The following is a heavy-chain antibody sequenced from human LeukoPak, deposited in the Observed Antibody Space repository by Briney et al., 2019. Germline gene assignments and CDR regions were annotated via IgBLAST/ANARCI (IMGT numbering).Heavy chain of an antibody. D-gene: IGHD6-13*01. J-gene: IGHJ4*02. V-gene: IGHV7-4-1*02. CDR2: INTNTGNP. Sequence: ASVKVSCKASGYTFTDYYMYWVRQAPGQGLEWMGWINTNTGNPTYAQGFTGRFVFSLDTSVSTAYLQISSLKADDNAVYYCAREGDSSFGYFDYWGQGTLVTVSS. CDR3: AREGDSSFGYFDY. CDR1: GYTFTDYY.